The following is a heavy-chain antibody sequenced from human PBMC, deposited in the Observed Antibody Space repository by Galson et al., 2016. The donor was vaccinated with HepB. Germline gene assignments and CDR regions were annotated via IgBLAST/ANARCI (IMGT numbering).Heavy chain of an antibody. J-gene: IGHJ4*02. CDR1: GFTFTSYS. CDR2: IGSSPGTV. D-gene: IGHD5-18*01. CDR3: ARDPLGYSYALVRYFDY. Sequence: SLRLSCAASGFTFTSYSMNWVRQVPGKGLEWVSYIGSSPGTVYYADSVKGRFTISRDNAKNSPYLQMNSLRDEDTAVYYCARDPLGYSYALVRYFDYWGQGTLVTVSS. V-gene: IGHV3-48*02.